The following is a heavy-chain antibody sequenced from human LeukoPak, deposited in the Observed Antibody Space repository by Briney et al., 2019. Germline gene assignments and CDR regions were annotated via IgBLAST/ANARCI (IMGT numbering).Heavy chain of an antibody. J-gene: IGHJ3*02. CDR3: AKSRDSSGYPYDAFDI. D-gene: IGHD3-22*01. Sequence: GGSLRLSCAASGFTFSVYAMSWVRQAPGKGLEWVSALSGSGGTTYYPDSVKGRFTISRDNSKNTLYLQMNSLRAEDTAVYYCAKSRDSSGYPYDAFDIWGQGTMVTVSS. CDR1: GFTFSVYA. V-gene: IGHV3-23*01. CDR2: LSGSGGTT.